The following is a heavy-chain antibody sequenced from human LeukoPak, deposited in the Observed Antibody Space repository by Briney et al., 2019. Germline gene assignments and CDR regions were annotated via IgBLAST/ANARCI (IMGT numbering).Heavy chain of an antibody. V-gene: IGHV4-59*01. CDR1: GGSISSYY. CDR3: ARDTYYYDSSGTNGVDY. J-gene: IGHJ4*02. D-gene: IGHD3-22*01. Sequence: PSQTLSLTCTVSGGSISSYYWSWIRQPPGKGLEWIGYIYYSGSTNYNPSLKSRVTISVDTSKNQFSLKLSSVTAADTAVYYCARDTYYYDSSGTNGVDYWGQGTLVTVSS. CDR2: IYYSGST.